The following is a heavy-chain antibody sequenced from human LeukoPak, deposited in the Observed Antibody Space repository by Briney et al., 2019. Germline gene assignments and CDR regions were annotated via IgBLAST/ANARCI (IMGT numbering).Heavy chain of an antibody. V-gene: IGHV3-21*01. CDR1: GFTFSSYS. CDR2: ISSSSSYI. D-gene: IGHD3-10*01. CDR3: ARGYCYGSGSPSY. Sequence: SGGSLRLSCAASGFTFSSYSMNWVRQAPGKGLEWVSSISSSSSYIYYADSVKGRFTISRDNAKNSLYLQMSSLRAEDTAVYYCARGYCYGSGSPSYWSQGTLVTVSS. J-gene: IGHJ4*02.